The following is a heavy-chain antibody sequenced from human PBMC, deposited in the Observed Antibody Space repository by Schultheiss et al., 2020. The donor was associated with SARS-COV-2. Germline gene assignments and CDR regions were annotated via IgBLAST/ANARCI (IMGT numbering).Heavy chain of an antibody. D-gene: IGHD6-25*01. Sequence: GGSLRLSCAASGFTFSSYGMHWVRQAPGKGLEWVAVIWYDGSNKYYADSVKGRFTISRDNSKNTLYLQMNSLRAEDTAVYYCAKPAAPIERYGMDVWGQGTTVTVSS. J-gene: IGHJ6*02. CDR3: AKPAAPIERYGMDV. CDR1: GFTFSSYG. V-gene: IGHV3-30*02. CDR2: IWYDGSNK.